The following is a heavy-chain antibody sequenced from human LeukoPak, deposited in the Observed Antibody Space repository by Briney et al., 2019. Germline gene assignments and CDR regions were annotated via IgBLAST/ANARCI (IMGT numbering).Heavy chain of an antibody. CDR1: GGSFSGYY. J-gene: IGHJ4*02. D-gene: IGHD1-26*01. CDR3: ARGRRELLG. Sequence: SQTLSLTCAVYGGSFSGYYWSWIRQPPGKGLEWIGEINHSGSTNYNPSLKSRVTISVDTSKNQFSLKLSSVTAADTAVYYCARGRRELLGWGQGTLVTVSS. CDR2: INHSGST. V-gene: IGHV4-34*01.